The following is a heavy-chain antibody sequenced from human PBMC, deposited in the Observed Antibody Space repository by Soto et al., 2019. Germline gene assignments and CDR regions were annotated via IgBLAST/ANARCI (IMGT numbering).Heavy chain of an antibody. CDR1: VFTFSSYA. J-gene: IGHJ4*02. Sequence: PGGSLRLSCAASVFTFSSYAMSWVRQSPGKGLEWVSAISGSGCSTYYADSVKGRFTISRDNSKNTLYMQMNSLRAEDPAVYYCARTFRSSWPPLFDYWGQGTLVTVSS. CDR2: ISGSGCST. V-gene: IGHV3-23*01. CDR3: ARTFRSSWPPLFDY. D-gene: IGHD6-13*01.